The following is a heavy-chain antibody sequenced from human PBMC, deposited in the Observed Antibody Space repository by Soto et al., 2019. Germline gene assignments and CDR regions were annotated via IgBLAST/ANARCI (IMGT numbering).Heavy chain of an antibody. CDR3: ARAPQYGSAGYYYNF. D-gene: IGHD3-10*01. V-gene: IGHV1-46*01. J-gene: IGHJ4*02. Sequence: QVHLVQSGAEVKRPGVSVKVSCKASGYTFSNYYMHWVRQVPGHGLERMGIINPSGGGTTYAQRFLGRLTVTRDTCTSTVYMELSRLRSDDTAIYFCARAPQYGSAGYYYNFWGQGTLVTVSS. CDR1: GYTFSNYY. CDR2: INPSGGGT.